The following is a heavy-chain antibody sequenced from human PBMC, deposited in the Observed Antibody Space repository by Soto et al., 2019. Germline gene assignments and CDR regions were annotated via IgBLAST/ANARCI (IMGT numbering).Heavy chain of an antibody. J-gene: IGHJ4*02. CDR3: AYSRRGSSFYLDY. V-gene: IGHV4-59*01. Sequence: SETLSLTCTVSGGSISSYYWSWIRQPPGKGLEWIGYIYYSGSTNYNPSLKSRVTISVDTSKNQFSLKLSSVTAADTAVYYCAYSRRGSSFYLDYWGQGTLVTV. CDR2: IYYSGST. CDR1: GGSISSYY. D-gene: IGHD6-13*01.